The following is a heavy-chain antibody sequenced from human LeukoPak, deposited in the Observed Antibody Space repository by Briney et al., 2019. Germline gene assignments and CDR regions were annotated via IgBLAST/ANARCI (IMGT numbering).Heavy chain of an antibody. CDR2: INRDGSEK. CDR3: ARDPVQVFDF. V-gene: IGHV3-7*01. J-gene: IGHJ4*02. Sequence: GGCLRLSCAASGFTFTVYLMSCVRQAPGKGLECVANINRDGSEKQYVDPVKGLFTISRDNTKNSVYLQMSSLRVEDSAVYYCARDPVQVFDFWGQGIMVTVSS. CDR1: GFTFTVYL.